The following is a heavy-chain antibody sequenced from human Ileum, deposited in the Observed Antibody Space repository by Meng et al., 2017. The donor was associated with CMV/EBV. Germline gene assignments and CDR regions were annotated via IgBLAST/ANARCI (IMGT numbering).Heavy chain of an antibody. Sequence: SETLSLTCTVSGYSISSGYYWGWIRQPPGKGLEWIGSIYHSGSTYYNPSLKSRVTISVDTSKNQFSLKLSSVTAADTAVYYCARDGGPGYEGLFDYWGQGTLVTVSS. J-gene: IGHJ4*02. CDR2: IYHSGST. D-gene: IGHD1-1*01. CDR3: ARDGGPGYEGLFDY. CDR1: GYSISSGYY. V-gene: IGHV4-38-2*02.